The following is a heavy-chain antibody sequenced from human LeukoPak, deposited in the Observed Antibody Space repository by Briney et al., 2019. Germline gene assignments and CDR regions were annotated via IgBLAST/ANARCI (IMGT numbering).Heavy chain of an antibody. CDR2: INPSGGST. J-gene: IGHJ4*02. CDR3: ARESSGGYNFDY. Sequence: ASVKVSCKASGGTFSSYAISWVRQAPGQGLEWMGIINPSGGSTSYAQKFQGRVTMTRDMSTSTVYMELSSLGSEDTAVYYCARESSGGYNFDYWGQGTLVTVSS. CDR1: GGTFSSYA. V-gene: IGHV1-46*01. D-gene: IGHD6-25*01.